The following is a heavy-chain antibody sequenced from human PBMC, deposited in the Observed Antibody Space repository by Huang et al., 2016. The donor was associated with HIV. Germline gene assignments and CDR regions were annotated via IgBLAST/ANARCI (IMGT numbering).Heavy chain of an antibody. V-gene: IGHV3-23*01. CDR1: GVTFSRYA. Sequence: AAVGVTFSRYAMSWVLQGPGKGLEWVTVLSSNGETSDYTDTVKGRFTISRDNSKNTVSMQMHSLRVEDTAVYYCAKGRATILDRLDSWGQGTLVTVSS. CDR3: AKGRATILDRLDS. D-gene: IGHD3-3*01. CDR2: LSSNGETS. J-gene: IGHJ4*02.